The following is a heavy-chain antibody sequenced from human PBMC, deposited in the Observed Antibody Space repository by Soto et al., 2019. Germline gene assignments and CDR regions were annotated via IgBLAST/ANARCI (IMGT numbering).Heavy chain of an antibody. J-gene: IGHJ4*02. D-gene: IGHD3-22*01. CDR2: IKSKTDGGTT. V-gene: IGHV3-15*01. CDR3: TTGPPLVQYYDSSGYYY. Sequence: GGSLRLSCAASGFTFNNAWMSWVRQAPGKGLEWVGRIKSKTDGGTTDYAAPVKGRSTISRDDSKNTLYLQMNSLKTEDTAVYYCTTGPPLVQYYDSSGYYYWGQGTLVTVS. CDR1: GFTFNNAW.